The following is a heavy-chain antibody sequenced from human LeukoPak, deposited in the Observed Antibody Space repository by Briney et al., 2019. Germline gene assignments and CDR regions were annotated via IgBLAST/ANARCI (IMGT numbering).Heavy chain of an antibody. D-gene: IGHD2-2*01. Sequence: PGGSLRLSCAASGFTFSSYNMNWVRLAPGKGLEWVSSITSGSSYRFYADSVKGRFTISRDNAKNSLYLQLNSLRAEDTAVYYCARETYCTSTTCPIGDHFDYWGQGTLVTVSS. V-gene: IGHV3-21*01. CDR2: ITSGSSYR. CDR3: ARETYCTSTTCPIGDHFDY. CDR1: GFTFSSYN. J-gene: IGHJ4*02.